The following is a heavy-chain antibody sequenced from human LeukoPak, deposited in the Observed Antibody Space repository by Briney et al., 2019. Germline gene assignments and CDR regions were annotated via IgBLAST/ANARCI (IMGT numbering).Heavy chain of an antibody. D-gene: IGHD3-22*01. CDR3: AKDPGFTMIVVVISRDYYFDY. Sequence: ASVKVSCKASGYTFTSYYMHWVRQAPGQGLEWMGIINPSGGSTSYAQKFQGRVTMTRDTSTSTVYMELSSLRSEDTAVYYCAKDPGFTMIVVVISRDYYFDYWGQGTLVTVSS. V-gene: IGHV1-46*01. J-gene: IGHJ4*02. CDR2: INPSGGST. CDR1: GYTFTSYY.